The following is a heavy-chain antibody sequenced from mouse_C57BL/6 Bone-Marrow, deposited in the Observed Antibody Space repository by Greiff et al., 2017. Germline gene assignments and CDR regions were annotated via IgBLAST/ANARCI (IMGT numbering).Heavy chain of an antibody. CDR3: ASQLTGTEAWFAY. D-gene: IGHD4-1*01. J-gene: IGHJ3*01. Sequence: VKLMESGGGLVQPGGSLSLSCAASGFTFTDYYMSWVRQPPGKALEWLGFIRNKANGYTTAYSASVKGRFTISRYNSQSILYLQMNALRAEYSATYYCASQLTGTEAWFAYWGQGTLVTVSA. CDR2: IRNKANGYTT. CDR1: GFTFTDYY. V-gene: IGHV7-3*01.